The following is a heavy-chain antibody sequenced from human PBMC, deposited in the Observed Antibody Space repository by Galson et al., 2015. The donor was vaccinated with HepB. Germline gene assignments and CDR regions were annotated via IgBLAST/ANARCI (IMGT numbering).Heavy chain of an antibody. Sequence: SLRLSCAASGFTFSNSWMHWVRQAPGKGLVWVTGLSGDGSSTIYADSVKGRFTVSRDNAKNTLYLQMHSLRAEDTAVYYCGRRDSDSGGNYWYFDLWGRGTLVTVSS. CDR3: GRRDSDSGGNYWYFDL. CDR2: LSGDGSST. V-gene: IGHV3-74*01. J-gene: IGHJ2*01. CDR1: GFTFSNSW. D-gene: IGHD3-22*01.